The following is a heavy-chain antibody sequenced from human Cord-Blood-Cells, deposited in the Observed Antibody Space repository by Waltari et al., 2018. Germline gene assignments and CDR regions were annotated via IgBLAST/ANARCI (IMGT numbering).Heavy chain of an antibody. CDR3: ARDPGYCSGGSCYNWFDP. CDR1: GGSISSHS. V-gene: IGHV4-59*11. Sequence: QVQLQESGPGLVKPSETLSLTCTVSGGSISSHSWSWIRQPPGQGLEWIGYIYYSGSTNYNPSLKSRVTISVDTSKNQFSLKLSSMTAADTAVYYCARDPGYCSGGSCYNWFDPWGQGTLVTVSS. J-gene: IGHJ5*02. D-gene: IGHD2-15*01. CDR2: IYYSGST.